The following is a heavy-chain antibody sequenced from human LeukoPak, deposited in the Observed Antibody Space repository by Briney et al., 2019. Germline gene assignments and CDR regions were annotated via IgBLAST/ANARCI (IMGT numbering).Heavy chain of an antibody. Sequence: PSETLSLTCAVYGGSFSGYYWSWIRQPPGKGLEWIGSIYYSGNTYYNASLKSQVSISIDTSKNRFSLKLTSVTAADTAVYYCARQTGSGLFILPGGQGTLVTVSS. V-gene: IGHV4-34*01. J-gene: IGHJ4*02. CDR1: GGSFSGYY. D-gene: IGHD3/OR15-3a*01. CDR2: IYYSGNT. CDR3: ARQTGSGLFILP.